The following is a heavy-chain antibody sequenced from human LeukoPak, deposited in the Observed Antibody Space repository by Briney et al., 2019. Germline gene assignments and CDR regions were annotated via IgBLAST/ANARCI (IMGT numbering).Heavy chain of an antibody. Sequence: GGSLRLSCAASGFTFSNYGLSWVRQAPGKGLEWVSGISWNSGSTGYADSVKGRFTISRDNAKNSLYLQMNSLRAEDMALYYCAKDISSSIDLYYFDYWGQGTLVTVSS. V-gene: IGHV3-9*03. CDR1: GFTFSNYG. D-gene: IGHD6-6*01. CDR3: AKDISSSIDLYYFDY. J-gene: IGHJ4*02. CDR2: ISWNSGST.